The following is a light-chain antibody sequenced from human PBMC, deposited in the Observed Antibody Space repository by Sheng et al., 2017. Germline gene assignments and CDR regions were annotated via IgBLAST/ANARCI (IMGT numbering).Light chain of an antibody. J-gene: IGLJ2*01. CDR2: DDK. CDR3: QVWDSSSDVV. CDR1: NIESKS. Sequence: SYVLTQPPSVSVAPGQTARITCGADNIESKSVQWYQQKPGQAPVLVVYDDKDRPSGIPERFSGSNSGNTATLTINRVEAGDEADYYCQVWDSSSDVVFGGGAEADRP. V-gene: IGLV3-21*02.